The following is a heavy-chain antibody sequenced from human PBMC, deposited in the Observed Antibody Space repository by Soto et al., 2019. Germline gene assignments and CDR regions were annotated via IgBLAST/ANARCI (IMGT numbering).Heavy chain of an antibody. J-gene: IGHJ6*02. CDR2: MSYDGGHK. CDR3: ARVRNHYGFYYAMDV. D-gene: IGHD3-16*01. Sequence: QVQLVESGGGVVQPGRSLRLACVVSGFTFSTYAMHWVRRAPGKGLEWVAVMSYDGGHKYYADSVKGRFTISRDNSKNTLYLQMNSLRGEDTAVYYCARVRNHYGFYYAMDVWGQGTTVTVSS. V-gene: IGHV3-30-3*01. CDR1: GFTFSTYA.